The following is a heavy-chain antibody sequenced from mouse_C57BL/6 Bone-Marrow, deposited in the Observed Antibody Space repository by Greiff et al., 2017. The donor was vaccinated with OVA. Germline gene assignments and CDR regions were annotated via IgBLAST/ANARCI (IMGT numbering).Heavy chain of an antibody. CDR2: ISSGGSYT. D-gene: IGHD1-1*01. J-gene: IGHJ3*01. Sequence: VQLKESGGDLVKPGGSLKLSCAASGFTFSSYGMSWVRQTPDKRLEWVATISSGGSYTYYPDSVKGRFTISRDNAKTTLYLQMSSLKSEDTAMYYCARQRYYGSRFAYWGQGTLVTVSA. CDR1: GFTFSSYG. V-gene: IGHV5-6*01. CDR3: ARQRYYGSRFAY.